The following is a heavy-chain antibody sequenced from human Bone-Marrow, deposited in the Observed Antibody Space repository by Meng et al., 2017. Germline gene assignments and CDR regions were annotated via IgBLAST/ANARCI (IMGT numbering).Heavy chain of an antibody. CDR1: GGSISSGGYY. V-gene: IGHV4-31*01. Sequence: QVHLEESGPGLVKPSQTLSLTCTVSGGSISSGGYYWSWIRQHPGKGLEWIGYIYYSGSTYYNPSLKSLVTISVDTSKNQFSLKLSSVTAADTAVYYCAREASPEYYFDYWGRGTLVTVSS. D-gene: IGHD1-14*01. J-gene: IGHJ4*02. CDR3: AREASPEYYFDY. CDR2: IYYSGST.